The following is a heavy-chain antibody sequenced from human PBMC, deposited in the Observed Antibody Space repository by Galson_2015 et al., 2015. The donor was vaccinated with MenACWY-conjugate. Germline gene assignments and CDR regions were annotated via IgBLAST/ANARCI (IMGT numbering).Heavy chain of an antibody. CDR2: TYCRSKCYS. Sequence: CAISGDSVSSNSAAWNWIRQSPSRGLEWLGRTYCRSKCYSDYAVSVKGRITISPDTSKNQFSLQLNSVTPEDTAVYYCARERWVRGVFFDQWGQGTLVTVSS. D-gene: IGHD3-10*01. J-gene: IGHJ4*02. V-gene: IGHV6-1*01. CDR1: GDSVSSNSAA. CDR3: ARERWVRGVFFDQ.